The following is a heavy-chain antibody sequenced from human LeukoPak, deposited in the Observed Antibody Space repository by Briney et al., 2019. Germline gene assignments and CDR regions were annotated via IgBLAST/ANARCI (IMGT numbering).Heavy chain of an antibody. CDR1: GFTFSSYE. D-gene: IGHD6-19*01. CDR2: ISSSLSYI. CDR3: ARGLRLVTYYYYYYMDV. Sequence: GGSLRLSCAASGFTFSSYEMNWVRQAPGKGLEWVSSISSSLSYIYYADSVKGRFTISRDNAKNSLYLQMNSLRAEDTAVYYCARGLRLVTYYYYYYMDVWGKGTTVTVSS. V-gene: IGHV3-21*01. J-gene: IGHJ6*03.